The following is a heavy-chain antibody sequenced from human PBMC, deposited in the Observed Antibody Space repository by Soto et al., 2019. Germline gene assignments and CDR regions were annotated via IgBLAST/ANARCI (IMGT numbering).Heavy chain of an antibody. V-gene: IGHV3-30*18. Sequence: QVQLVESGGGVVQPGRSLRLSCAASGFTFSSYGMHWVRQAPGKGLEWVAVISYDGSNKYYADSVKGRFPISRDNSKNPLYLQMNTLXGEDTAVYYCXKAGCXXSRRWYFPSFDPXVKGTL. J-gene: IGHJ5*02. CDR1: GFTFSSYG. D-gene: IGHD6-13*01. CDR2: ISYDGSNK. CDR3: XKAGCXXSRRWYFPSFDP.